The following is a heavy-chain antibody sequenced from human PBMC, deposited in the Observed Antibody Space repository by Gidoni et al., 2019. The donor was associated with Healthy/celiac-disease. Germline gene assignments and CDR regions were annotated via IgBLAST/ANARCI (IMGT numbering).Heavy chain of an antibody. CDR2: IYWDDDK. D-gene: IGHD3-10*01. Sequence: QITLKESGPTLVKPTQTLTLTFTFSGFSLSTSGVGVGWIRQPPGKALEWLALIYWDDDKRYSPSLKSRLTITKDTSKNQVVLTMTNMDPVDTATYYCAHHFRGLDPRDAFDIWGQGTMVTVSS. V-gene: IGHV2-5*02. J-gene: IGHJ3*02. CDR3: AHHFRGLDPRDAFDI. CDR1: GFSLSTSGVG.